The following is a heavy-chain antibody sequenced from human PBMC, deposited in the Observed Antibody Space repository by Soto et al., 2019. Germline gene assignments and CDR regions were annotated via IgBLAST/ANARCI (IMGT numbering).Heavy chain of an antibody. J-gene: IGHJ4*02. D-gene: IGHD3-22*01. CDR3: ARGPLYYYDSSGYLGGSDY. V-gene: IGHV4-34*01. CDR1: GGSFSGYY. Sequence: PSETLSLTCAVYGGSFSGYYWSWIRQPPGKGLEWIGEINHSGSTNYNPSLKSRVTISVDTSKNQFSLKLSSVTAADTAVYYCARGPLYYYDSSGYLGGSDYWGQGTLVTVSS. CDR2: INHSGST.